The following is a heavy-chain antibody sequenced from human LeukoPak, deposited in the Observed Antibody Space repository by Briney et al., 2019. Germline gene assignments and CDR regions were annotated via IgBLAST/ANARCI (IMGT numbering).Heavy chain of an antibody. CDR3: ARDSRFTMVRGGDGMDV. CDR2: ISSSGSTI. D-gene: IGHD3-10*01. CDR1: GLTFSSYE. V-gene: IGHV3-48*03. Sequence: GGSLRLSCAACGLTFSSYEMNWVRQAPGKGLEWVSYISSSGSTIYYADSVKGRFTISRDNAKNSLYLQMNSLRAEDTAVYYCARDSRFTMVRGGDGMDVWGQGTTVTVSS. J-gene: IGHJ6*02.